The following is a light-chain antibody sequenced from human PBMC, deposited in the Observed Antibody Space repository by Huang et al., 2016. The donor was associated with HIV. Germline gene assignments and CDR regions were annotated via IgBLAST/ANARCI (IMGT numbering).Light chain of an antibody. J-gene: IGKJ4*01. CDR2: DAS. CDR3: QQRSKWPLT. CDR1: QSIGTY. V-gene: IGKV3-11*01. Sequence: EVVLTQSPVTLSLSPGNRAILPCRASQSIGTYFAWYQQKTGQAPRLLINDASSSAAGIPARCSGSGSETDFTLTIDSLDPDDFANYHCQQRSKWPLTFGGGTKVEMK.